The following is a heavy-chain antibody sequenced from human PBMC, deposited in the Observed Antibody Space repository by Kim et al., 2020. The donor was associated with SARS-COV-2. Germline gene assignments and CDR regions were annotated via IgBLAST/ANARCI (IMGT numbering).Heavy chain of an antibody. J-gene: IGHJ1*01. Sequence: GVSLRLSCAASGFTFSSYAMSWVRQAPGKGLEWVSAISGSGGSTYYADSVKGRFTISRDNSKNTLYLQMNSLRAEDTAVYYCAKWDSSRWYAEYFQHWGQGTLVTVSS. V-gene: IGHV3-23*01. CDR1: GFTFSSYA. D-gene: IGHD6-13*01. CDR3: AKWDSSRWYAEYFQH. CDR2: ISGSGGST.